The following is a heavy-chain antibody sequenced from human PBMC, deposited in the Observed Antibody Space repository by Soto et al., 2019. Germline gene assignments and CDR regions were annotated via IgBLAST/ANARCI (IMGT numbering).Heavy chain of an antibody. CDR2: INLDGSEK. J-gene: IGHJ6*02. CDR1: GFTFRTYW. V-gene: IGHV3-7*05. D-gene: IGHD1-1*01. Sequence: EVQLVESGGGLVQPGGSLRLSCAASGFTFRTYWLSWVRQVPGKGLEWVANINLDGSEKNYVDSVKGRFTISRDNARNSLYLQMSSLRAEDTALYYCARDGSTSWERYDYHGMDVWGQGTTVTVSS. CDR3: ARDGSTSWERYDYHGMDV.